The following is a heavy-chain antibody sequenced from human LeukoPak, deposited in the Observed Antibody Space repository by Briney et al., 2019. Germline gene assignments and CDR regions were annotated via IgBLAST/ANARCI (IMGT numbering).Heavy chain of an antibody. D-gene: IGHD1-26*01. J-gene: IGHJ3*01. V-gene: IGHV4-59*01. CDR1: GASTSAYY. Sequence: SETLSLTCTVSGASTSAYYWSWIRQPPGKGLEWIGYSYSGGNANYNPSLKSRVTISIDTSENQFSLGLTSVTAADTAIYFCAHSKRGGGYYINAFAVWGHGALVTISS. CDR3: AHSKRGGGYYINAFAV. CDR2: SYSGGNA.